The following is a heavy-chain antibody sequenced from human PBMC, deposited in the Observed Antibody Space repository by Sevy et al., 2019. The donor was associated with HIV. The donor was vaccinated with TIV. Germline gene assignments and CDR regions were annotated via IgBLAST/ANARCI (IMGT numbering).Heavy chain of an antibody. J-gene: IGHJ6*02. D-gene: IGHD2-2*01. Sequence: GGSLRLSCAASGFTFSNAWMNWVRQAPGKGLEWVGRIKSKTDGGTTDYAAPVKGRFTISRDDSKNTLYLQVNSLKTEDTAVYYCTTVRSFGAGVALVPAAKGMDVWGQGTTVTVSS. CDR1: GFTFSNAW. V-gene: IGHV3-15*07. CDR3: TTVRSFGAGVALVPAAKGMDV. CDR2: IKSKTDGGTT.